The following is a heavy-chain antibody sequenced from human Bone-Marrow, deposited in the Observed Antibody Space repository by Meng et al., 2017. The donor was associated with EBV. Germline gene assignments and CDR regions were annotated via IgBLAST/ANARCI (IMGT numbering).Heavy chain of an antibody. CDR1: GGTFNSDA. J-gene: IGHJ4*02. CDR2: LIPMSGAP. V-gene: IGHV1-69*01. D-gene: IGHD3-10*01. CDR3: ASESGRGFTPDY. Sequence: QVQVVQSGAGVKKPGSAVKVSCWTSGGTFNSDAVSWVRQAPGQGLEWMGGLIPMSGAPHYAQKFQGRVTITADEFTSTHYMDLSNLRSDDTAMYYCASESGRGFTPDYWGQGTLVTVSS.